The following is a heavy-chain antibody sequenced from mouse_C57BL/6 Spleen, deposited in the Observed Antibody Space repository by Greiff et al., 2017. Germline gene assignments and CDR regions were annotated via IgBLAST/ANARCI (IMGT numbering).Heavy chain of an antibody. V-gene: IGHV8-12*01. CDR3: AVPDPHLGSSYDAMDY. J-gene: IGHJ4*01. Sequence: QVQLKESGPGILQSSQTLSLTCSFSGFSLSTSGMGVSWIRQPSGKGLEWLAHIYWDDDKRYTPSLKSRLTISKDTSRNQVFLKITSVDTADTATDYCAVPDPHLGSSYDAMDYWGQRTSVTVSS. CDR1: GFSLSTSGMG. D-gene: IGHD1-1*01. CDR2: IYWDDDK.